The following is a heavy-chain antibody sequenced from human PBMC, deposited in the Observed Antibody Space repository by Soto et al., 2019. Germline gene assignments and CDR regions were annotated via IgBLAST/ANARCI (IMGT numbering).Heavy chain of an antibody. Sequence: QLQLQESGSGLVKPSQTLSLTCAVSGASISSGGHSWSWIRQPPGKGLEWIGYIYPSGSTYYNPYRKSRVTRSVDKSKNQFSLKLSSVTAADTALYYCARRVVAFDYWGQGTLVTVSS. D-gene: IGHD2-15*01. V-gene: IGHV4-30-2*01. J-gene: IGHJ4*02. CDR3: ARRVVAFDY. CDR2: IYPSGST. CDR1: GASISSGGHS.